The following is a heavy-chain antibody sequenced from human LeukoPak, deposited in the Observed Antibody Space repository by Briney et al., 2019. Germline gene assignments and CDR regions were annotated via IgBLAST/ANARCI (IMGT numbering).Heavy chain of an antibody. Sequence: GGSLRLSCAASGFTFSSYSMNWVRQAPGKGLEWVSYISTSGNTMYYADSVKGRFTISRDNAKNSLCLQMNSLRDEDTAVYFCARDRRFHYDQFDLWGQGTLVTVSS. CDR3: ARDRRFHYDQFDL. V-gene: IGHV3-48*02. D-gene: IGHD3-22*01. J-gene: IGHJ5*02. CDR2: ISTSGNTM. CDR1: GFTFSSYS.